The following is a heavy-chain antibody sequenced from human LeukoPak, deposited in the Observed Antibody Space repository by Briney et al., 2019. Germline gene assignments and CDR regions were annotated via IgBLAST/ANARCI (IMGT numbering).Heavy chain of an antibody. D-gene: IGHD3-10*01. J-gene: IGHJ4*02. CDR2: IRPDGNFQ. Sequence: GGSLRLSCATSGFSFSSYWMNWVRQAPGKGLEWVANIRPDGNFQDYVDSVKGRFTTSRDNAKNSLYLQMNSLRAEDTAIYYCARIYYFGDNNWRYFDNWGQGTLVTVSS. CDR1: GFSFSSYW. CDR3: ARIYYFGDNNWRYFDN. V-gene: IGHV3-7*01.